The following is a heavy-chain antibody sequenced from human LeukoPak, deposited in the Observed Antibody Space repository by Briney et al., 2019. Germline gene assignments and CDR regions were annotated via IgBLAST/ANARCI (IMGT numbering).Heavy chain of an antibody. CDR3: ARDKGPKGLDP. CDR1: GGSISSYY. J-gene: IGHJ5*02. Sequence: PSETLSLTCTVSGGSISSYYWSWTRQPPGKGLEWIGYIYYSGSTNYNPSLKSRVTISVDTSKNQFSLKLSSVTAADTAVYYCARDKGPKGLDPWGQGTLVTVSS. CDR2: IYYSGST. V-gene: IGHV4-59*01.